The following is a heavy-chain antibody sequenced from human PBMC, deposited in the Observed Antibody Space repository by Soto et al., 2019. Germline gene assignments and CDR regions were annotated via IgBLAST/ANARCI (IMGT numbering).Heavy chain of an antibody. CDR2: INSDGTTI. CDR3: TRAGNYRFDY. J-gene: IGHJ4*02. V-gene: IGHV3-74*01. Sequence: PGGSLRLSCVASGFNFSYNAMSWVRQAPGKGPVWVSRINSDGTTINSADSVKGRFTISRDNAKNTLYLQMDSLRAEDTAVYYCTRAGNYRFDYWGQGTLVTVSS. CDR1: GFNFSYNA. D-gene: IGHD1-7*01.